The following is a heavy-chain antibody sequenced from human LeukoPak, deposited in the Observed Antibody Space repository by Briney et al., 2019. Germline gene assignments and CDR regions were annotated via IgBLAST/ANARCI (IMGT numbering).Heavy chain of an antibody. J-gene: IGHJ4*02. CDR3: ARGLEYQPLLYNFDY. CDR2: ISSSSSYI. V-gene: IGHV3-21*01. D-gene: IGHD2-2*01. CDR1: GFTFSSYS. Sequence: GGSLRLSCAASGFTFSSYSMNWFRQAPEKGLEWVSSISSSSSYIYYADSVKGRFTISRDNAKNSLYLQMNSLRAEDTAVYYCARGLEYQPLLYNFDYWGQGTLVTVSS.